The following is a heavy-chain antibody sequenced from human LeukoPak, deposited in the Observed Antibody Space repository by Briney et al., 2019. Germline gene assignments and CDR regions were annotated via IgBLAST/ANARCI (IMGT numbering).Heavy chain of an antibody. J-gene: IGHJ4*02. V-gene: IGHV3-23*01. CDR1: GFTFSSYA. D-gene: IGHD4-17*01. Sequence: GGSLRLSCAASGFTFSSYAMSWVRQAPGKGLEWVSAISRSGGSTHYADSVKGRFTISRDNSKNTLYLQMNSLRADDTAIYYCTKGVTAVTNFVDWHYWGQGTLVTVSS. CDR2: ISRSGGST. CDR3: TKGVTAVTNFVDWHY.